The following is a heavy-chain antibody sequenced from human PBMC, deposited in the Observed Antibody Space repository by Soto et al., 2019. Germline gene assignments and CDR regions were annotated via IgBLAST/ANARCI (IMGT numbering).Heavy chain of an antibody. Sequence: PSETLSLTCAVSGGSISSGGYSWSWIRQPPGKGLEWIGYIYHSGSTYYNPSLKSRVTISVDRSKNQFSLKLSSVTAADTAVYYCARSTYDYPAGGWFDPWGQGTLVTVSS. CDR1: GGSISSGGYS. CDR2: IYHSGST. J-gene: IGHJ5*02. CDR3: ARSTYDYPAGGWFDP. V-gene: IGHV4-30-2*01. D-gene: IGHD3-16*01.